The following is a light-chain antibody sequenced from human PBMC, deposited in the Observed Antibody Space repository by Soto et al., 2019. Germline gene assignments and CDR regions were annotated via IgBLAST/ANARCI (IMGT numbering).Light chain of an antibody. J-gene: IGKJ4*01. Sequence: DIQMTQSPSSLSASVGARVTITCRASQGISNYLAWYQQKPGKVPKLLIYAASTLQSGVPSRFSGSGSGTDFTLTINSLRPEDVATYYCQKYNNATLTVGGGNKVDNK. CDR2: AAS. V-gene: IGKV1-27*01. CDR1: QGISNY. CDR3: QKYNNATLT.